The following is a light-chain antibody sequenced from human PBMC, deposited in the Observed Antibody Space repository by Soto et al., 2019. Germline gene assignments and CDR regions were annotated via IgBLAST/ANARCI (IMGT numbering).Light chain of an antibody. V-gene: IGKV3-20*01. J-gene: IGKJ5*01. CDR2: GAS. CDR3: QQYYSTPPT. Sequence: EIVLTQSRATRSLAPGERATLSCRASQSVSSSYLAWYQQKPGQAPRLLIYGASSRATGIPDRFSGSGSGTDFTLTISSLQAEDVAVYYCQQYYSTPPTFGQGTRLEI. CDR1: QSVSSSY.